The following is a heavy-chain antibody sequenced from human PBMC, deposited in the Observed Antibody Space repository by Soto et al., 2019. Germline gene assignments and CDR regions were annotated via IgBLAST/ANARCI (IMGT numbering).Heavy chain of an antibody. CDR2: INAGNGNT. CDR1: GYTFTSYA. V-gene: IGHV1-3*01. D-gene: IGHD1-1*01. Sequence: XSVKVSCTASGYTFTSYAMHLVRQAPGQRLEWMGWINAGNGNTKYSQKFQGRVTITRDTSASTAYMELSSLRSEDTAVYYCARDWAEAWLERRLFDDWGQGTLVTVSS. J-gene: IGHJ4*02. CDR3: ARDWAEAWLERRLFDD.